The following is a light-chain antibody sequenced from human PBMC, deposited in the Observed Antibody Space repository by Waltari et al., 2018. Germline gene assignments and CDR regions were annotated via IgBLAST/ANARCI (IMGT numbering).Light chain of an antibody. Sequence: TLMTQSPSSLSASVGHRITIPCRASQDIASALAWYVQKPGKAPQPLIYDASTLESGVPSRFSGSGSGTDFTLSISGLQPEDFATYYCQQFINYPLTFGPGTTVDIK. J-gene: IGKJ3*01. CDR3: QQFINYPLT. CDR2: DAS. V-gene: IGKV1D-13*01. CDR1: QDIASA.